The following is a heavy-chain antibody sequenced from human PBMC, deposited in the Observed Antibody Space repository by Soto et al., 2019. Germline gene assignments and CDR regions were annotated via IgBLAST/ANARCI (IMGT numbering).Heavy chain of an antibody. CDR1: GFTFSSYS. Sequence: GGSLRLSCAASGFTFSSYSMNWVRQAPGKGLEWISYISTTSSSIYYADSVKGRFTISRDNAKNSLFLQMNSLRDEDAAVYYCARKGVAFDYWGQGALVTVSS. J-gene: IGHJ4*02. D-gene: IGHD3-3*01. CDR3: ARKGVAFDY. V-gene: IGHV3-48*02. CDR2: ISTTSSSI.